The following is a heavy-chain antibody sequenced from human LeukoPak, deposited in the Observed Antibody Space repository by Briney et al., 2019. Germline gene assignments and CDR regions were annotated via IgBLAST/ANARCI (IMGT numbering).Heavy chain of an antibody. Sequence: GESLKISCKGSGYSFTSYWIGWVRQMPWKGLEWMGIIYPGDSDTRYSPSFQGQVTISADKSISTAYLQWSSLKASDTAMYHCARHSLYCSGGSCYSVWFDPWGQGTLVTVSS. CDR2: IYPGDSDT. V-gene: IGHV5-51*01. CDR1: GYSFTSYW. J-gene: IGHJ5*02. CDR3: ARHSLYCSGGSCYSVWFDP. D-gene: IGHD2-15*01.